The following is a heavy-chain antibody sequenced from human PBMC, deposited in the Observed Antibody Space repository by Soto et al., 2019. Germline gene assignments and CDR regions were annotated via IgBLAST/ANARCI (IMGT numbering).Heavy chain of an antibody. J-gene: IGHJ5*02. D-gene: IGHD3-3*01. CDR2: MNPNSGNT. Sequence: ASVKVSCKASGYTFTSYDINWVRQATGQGLEWMGWMNPNSGNTGYAQKFQGRFTMTRNTSISTAYMELSSLRSEDTAVYYCARGRGIITYYDFWSGSPWGQGTLVTVSS. CDR1: GYTFTSYD. V-gene: IGHV1-8*01. CDR3: ARGRGIITYYDFWSGSP.